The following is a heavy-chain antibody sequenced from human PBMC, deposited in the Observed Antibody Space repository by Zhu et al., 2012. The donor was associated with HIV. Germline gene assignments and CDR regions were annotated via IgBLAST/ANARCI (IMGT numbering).Heavy chain of an antibody. V-gene: IGHV4-59*11. J-gene: IGHJ5*02. CDR1: GGSISSHY. Sequence: QVQLQESGPGLVKPSETLSLTCTVSGGSISSHYWSWIRQPPGKGLGWIGYIYYSGSTNYNPSLKSRVTISVDTSKNQFSLKLSSVTAADTAVYYCAQTYYYDSSGYFGWFDPGAREPWSPSPQ. D-gene: IGHD3-22*01. CDR3: AQTYYYDSSGYFGWFDP. CDR2: IYYSGST.